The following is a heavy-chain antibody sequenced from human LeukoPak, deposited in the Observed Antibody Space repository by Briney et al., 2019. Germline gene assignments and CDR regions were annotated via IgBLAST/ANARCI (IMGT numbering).Heavy chain of an antibody. CDR1: GXTFSNYA. D-gene: IGHD2-15*01. CDR3: VKGYCRGGNCFSRTMYYFDY. Sequence: GGSLRLSCSASGXTFSNYAMHWVRQAPGKGLEYVSAISTNGDRTYYADSVKGRFTISRDNSKNTLYLQMSSLRAEDTAVYYCVKGYCRGGNCFSRTMYYFDYWGQGTLVTVSS. J-gene: IGHJ4*02. V-gene: IGHV3-64D*06. CDR2: ISTNGDRT.